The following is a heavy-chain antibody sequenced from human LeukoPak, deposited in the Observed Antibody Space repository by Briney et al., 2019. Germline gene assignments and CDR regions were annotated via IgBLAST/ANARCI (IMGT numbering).Heavy chain of an antibody. V-gene: IGHV6-1*01. Sequence: SQTLSLTCAISGDSFSSNSAAWDWHRQSPSRGLEWLGRTYYRSKLYKDYAVGGKSQITNNPDKSKNKVSPQLNSVTPEDTAVYYCARGTMVRGVNPRGYFDYWGQGTLVTVSS. J-gene: IGHJ4*02. D-gene: IGHD3-10*01. CDR3: ARGTMVRGVNPRGYFDY. CDR1: GDSFSSNSAA. CDR2: TYYRSKLYK.